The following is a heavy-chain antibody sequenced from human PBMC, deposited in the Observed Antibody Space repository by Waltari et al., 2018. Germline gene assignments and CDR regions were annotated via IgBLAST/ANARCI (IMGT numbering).Heavy chain of an antibody. Sequence: QVQLQESGPGLVKPSQTLSLTCTVSGGSISSGGYYWSWIRQHPGKCLEWSGYIYYSGSTYYNPSLKSRVTISVDTSKNQFSLKLSSVTAADTAVYYCARTTAAHWFDPWGQGTLVTVSS. CDR3: ARTTAAHWFDP. J-gene: IGHJ5*02. CDR1: GGSISSGGYY. CDR2: IYYSGST. D-gene: IGHD6-6*01. V-gene: IGHV4-31*03.